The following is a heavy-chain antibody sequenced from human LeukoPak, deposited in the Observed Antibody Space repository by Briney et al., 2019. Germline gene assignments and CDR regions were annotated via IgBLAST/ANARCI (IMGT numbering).Heavy chain of an antibody. D-gene: IGHD6-13*01. J-gene: IGHJ6*02. CDR1: GSPFTSYG. CDR3: ARDAPGIAAAGPGPYYYYYGMDV. Sequence: ASVKVSCNASGSPFTSYGISWVRQAPGHRLEGRGWISAYNGKTNYAQKLQGRVTMTTGTSTSTAYMELRSLRSDDTAVYYCARDAPGIAAAGPGPYYYYYGMDVWGQGTTVTVSS. CDR2: ISAYNGKT. V-gene: IGHV1-18*01.